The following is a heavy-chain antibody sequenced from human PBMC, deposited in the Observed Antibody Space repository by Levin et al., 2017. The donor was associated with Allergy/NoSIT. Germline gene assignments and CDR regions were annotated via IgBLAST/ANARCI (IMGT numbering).Heavy chain of an antibody. CDR3: VRGVVTSSGGYYGLDV. CDR1: GGSISTYY. D-gene: IGHD6-6*01. J-gene: IGHJ6*02. CDR2: IYYSGST. Sequence: SETLSLTCTVSGGSISTYYWSWIRQPPGKGLEWIGYIYYSGSTNYNPSLKSRVTISVDTSKNQFSLRLSSVTAADTAVYYCVRGVVTSSGGYYGLDVWGQGTTVTVSS. V-gene: IGHV4-59*01.